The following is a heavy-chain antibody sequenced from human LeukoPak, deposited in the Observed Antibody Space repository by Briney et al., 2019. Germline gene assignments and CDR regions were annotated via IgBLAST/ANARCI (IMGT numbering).Heavy chain of an antibody. D-gene: IGHD2-21*02. V-gene: IGHV1-8*03. Sequence: ASVNVSRKASRYTYTNYHINGVRQASGQGLEWMAWMNPDNGDKGYARNFQDRVTITTDASINTAYMQLSSLSSEDTAVYFCARTTSMTASGYDYWGQGTLVSVSS. CDR1: RYTYTNYH. CDR3: ARTTSMTASGYDY. CDR2: MNPDNGDK. J-gene: IGHJ4*02.